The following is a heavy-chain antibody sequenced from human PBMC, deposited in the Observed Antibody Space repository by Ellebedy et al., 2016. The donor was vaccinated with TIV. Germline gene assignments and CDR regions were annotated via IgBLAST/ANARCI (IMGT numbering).Heavy chain of an antibody. J-gene: IGHJ4*02. V-gene: IGHV3-15*05. CDR3: IHSRYYDSGSYLFDY. Sequence: PGGSLRLSCAASGFTFRHAWLTRVRQAPGKGLEWVGRIRSERDGGARDYAAPVRDRFTISRDDEKNTMYLQMNSLQTEDTAVYFCIHSRYYDSGSYLFDYWGQGTLVTVSS. CDR2: IRSERDGGAR. D-gene: IGHD3-10*01. CDR1: GFTFRHAW.